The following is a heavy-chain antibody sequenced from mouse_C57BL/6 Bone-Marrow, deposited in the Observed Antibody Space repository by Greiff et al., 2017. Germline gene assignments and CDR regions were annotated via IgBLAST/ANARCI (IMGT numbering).Heavy chain of an antibody. CDR1: GYTFTSYG. D-gene: IGHD2-2*01. CDR2: IYPRSGNT. CDR3: ARWGYYDAMDY. J-gene: IGHJ4*01. Sequence: QVQLQQSGAELARPGASVKLSCKASGYTFTSYGISWVKQRTGQGLEWIGEIYPRSGNTYYNEKFKGKATLTADKSSSTAYMELRSVTSGDSAVYFCARWGYYDAMDYWGQGTSVTVSS. V-gene: IGHV1-81*01.